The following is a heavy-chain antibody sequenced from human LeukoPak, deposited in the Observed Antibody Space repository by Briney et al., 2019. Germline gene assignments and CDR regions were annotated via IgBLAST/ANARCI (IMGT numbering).Heavy chain of an antibody. CDR2: ISGSGGST. CDR3: AKDPRIEAYSYGLDY. J-gene: IGHJ4*02. CDR1: GFTFSSYA. D-gene: IGHD5-18*01. Sequence: GGSLRLSCAASGFTFSSYAMSWVRQAPGKGLEWVSAISGSGGSTYYADSVKGRFTISRDNSKNTLYLQMNSLRAEDTAVYYCAKDPRIEAYSYGLDYWDQGTLVTVSS. V-gene: IGHV3-23*01.